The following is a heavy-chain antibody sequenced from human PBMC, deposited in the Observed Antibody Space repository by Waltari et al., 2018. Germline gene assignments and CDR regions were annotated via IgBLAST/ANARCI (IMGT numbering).Heavy chain of an antibody. V-gene: IGHV4-4*02. J-gene: IGHJ4*02. D-gene: IGHD5-12*01. CDR2: IYHSGST. Sequence: QVQLQESGPGLVKPSGTLSLTCAVSGGSIRSSNWWSWVRQPPGKRLEWIGEIYHSGSTNYNPSLKSRDTISVDKSKNQFSLKLSSVTAADTAVYYCAGRYSGYDITDYWGQGTLVTVSS. CDR3: AGRYSGYDITDY. CDR1: GGSIRSSNW.